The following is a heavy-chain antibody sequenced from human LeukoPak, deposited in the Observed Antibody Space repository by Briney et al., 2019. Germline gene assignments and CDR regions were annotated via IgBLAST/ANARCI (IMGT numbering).Heavy chain of an antibody. CDR1: GFTVITND. J-gene: IGHJ4*02. CDR2: LYSDGNT. V-gene: IGHV3-53*01. Sequence: GGSLRLSCAASGFTVITNDMTWVRPAPGKGLEWVSVLYSDGNTKYADSVQGRFTISRDNSKNTLYLEMNSLSPDDTAVYYCARGVEPLAANTLAYWGQGTLVTVSP. D-gene: IGHD1-14*01. CDR3: ARGVEPLAANTLAY.